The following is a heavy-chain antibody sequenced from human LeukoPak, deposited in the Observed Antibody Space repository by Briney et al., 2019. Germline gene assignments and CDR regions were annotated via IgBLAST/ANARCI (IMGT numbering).Heavy chain of an antibody. CDR1: GFTFSSYS. D-gene: IGHD2-2*01. V-gene: IGHV3-48*01. J-gene: IGHJ4*02. CDR2: ISSSSSSI. CDR3: ARNPGSSTS. Sequence: GGSLRLSCAASGFTFSSYSMNWVRQAPGKGLEWVSYISSSSSSIYYADSVKGRFTISRDNARNSLSLQMNSLRADDTAVYYCARNPGSSTSWGQGTLVTVSS.